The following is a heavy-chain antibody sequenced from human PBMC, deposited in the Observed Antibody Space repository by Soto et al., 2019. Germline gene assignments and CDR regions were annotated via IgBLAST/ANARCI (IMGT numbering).Heavy chain of an antibody. J-gene: IGHJ6*02. V-gene: IGHV3-74*01. D-gene: IGHD3-3*01. CDR2: INSDGSST. CDR1: GFTFSSYW. CDR3: ARGTIFGVVINYYYGMDV. Sequence: GGSLRLSCAASGFTFSSYWMHWVRQAPGKGLVWVSRINSDGSSTSYADSVKGRFTISRDNAKNTLYLQMNSLRAEDTAVYYCARGTIFGVVINYYYGMDVWGQGTTVTVSS.